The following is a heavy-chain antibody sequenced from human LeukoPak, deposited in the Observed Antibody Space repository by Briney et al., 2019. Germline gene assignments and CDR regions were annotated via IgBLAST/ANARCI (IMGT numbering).Heavy chain of an antibody. CDR3: ARQGRTWQWLVVEYFQH. J-gene: IGHJ1*01. Sequence: ASVKVSCKASGYTFTSYGISWVRQAPGQGLEWMGWISAYNGNTNYAQKLQGRVTMTTDTSTSTAYMELRSLRSDHTAVHYCARQGRTWQWLVVEYFQHWGQGTLVTVSS. V-gene: IGHV1-18*01. CDR2: ISAYNGNT. CDR1: GYTFTSYG. D-gene: IGHD6-19*01.